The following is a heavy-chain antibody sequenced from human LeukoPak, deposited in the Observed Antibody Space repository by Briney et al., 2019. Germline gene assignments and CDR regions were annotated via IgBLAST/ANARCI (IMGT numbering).Heavy chain of an antibody. CDR1: GGSISSYY. Sequence: SETLSLTCTVSGGSISSYYWSWIRQPPGKGLEWIGYIYYSGSTYYNPSLKSRVTISVDTSKNQFSLKLSSVTAADTAVYYCARLTFDSSSFDPWGQGTLVTVSS. V-gene: IGHV4-59*04. CDR2: IYYSGST. D-gene: IGHD6-6*01. J-gene: IGHJ5*02. CDR3: ARLTFDSSSFDP.